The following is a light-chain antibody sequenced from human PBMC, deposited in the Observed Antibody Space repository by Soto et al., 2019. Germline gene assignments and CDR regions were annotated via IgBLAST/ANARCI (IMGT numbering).Light chain of an antibody. CDR3: CSYASGKTWV. CDR1: SSDVGSYNL. J-gene: IGLJ3*02. V-gene: IGLV2-23*01. CDR2: EGS. Sequence: QSALTQPASVSGSPGQSITISCTGTSSDVGSYNLVSWYQQHPGKAPKLMIYEGSKRPSGVPNRFSRSKSGNTASLTISGLQAEDEAVYYCCSYASGKTWVFGGGTKLTVL.